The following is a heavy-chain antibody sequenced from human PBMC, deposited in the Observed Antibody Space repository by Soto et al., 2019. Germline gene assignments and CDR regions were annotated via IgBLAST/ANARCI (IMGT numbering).Heavy chain of an antibody. CDR3: ARWESGDWYLGI. CDR2: INPDGTLK. J-gene: IGHJ4*02. D-gene: IGHD2-21*02. CDR1: GFNFRSYG. Sequence: VQLVESGGGVVQPGRSLRLSCAASGFNFRSYGMYWVRQAPGKGLEWVASINPDGTLKYYVDSVKGRFTISRDNADNSLFLQMISLRVEDTAVYYCARWESGDWYLGIWGQGTLVTVSS. V-gene: IGHV3-7*03.